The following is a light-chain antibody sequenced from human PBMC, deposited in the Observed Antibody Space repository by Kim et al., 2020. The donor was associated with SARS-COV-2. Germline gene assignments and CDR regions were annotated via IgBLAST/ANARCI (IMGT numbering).Light chain of an antibody. CDR1: QDISNN. CDR2: ATS. CDR3: QQYNSYPYT. J-gene: IGKJ2*01. V-gene: IGKV1-16*02. Sequence: SASVRDRVMITCRASQDISNNLAWFQQKQGKAPQSLIYATSTLQSGVTSKFTGSGSGTDFTLTSSSLQPEDFATYYYQQYNSYPYTFGQGTKLEIK.